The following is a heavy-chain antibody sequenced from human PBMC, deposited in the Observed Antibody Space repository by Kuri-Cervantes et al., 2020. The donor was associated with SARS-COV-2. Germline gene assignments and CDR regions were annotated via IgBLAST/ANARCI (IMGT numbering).Heavy chain of an antibody. CDR2: ISNDGKNK. V-gene: IGHV3-30*18. CDR3: AKDGAGAHDF. J-gene: IGHJ4*02. CDR1: GFNFSRTD. D-gene: IGHD4/OR15-4a*01. Sequence: GGSLRLSCAASGFNFSRTDMHWVRQAPGKGLEWVAVISNDGKNKKCIASGKGRFTISRDNSQNTLYLQMKSLTSEDTAMYYCAKDGAGAHDFWGQGTLVTVSS.